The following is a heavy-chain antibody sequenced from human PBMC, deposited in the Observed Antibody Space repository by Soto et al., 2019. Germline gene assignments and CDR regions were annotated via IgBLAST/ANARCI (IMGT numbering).Heavy chain of an antibody. CDR3: AKPIMGFGYYGMDV. CDR2: ISYDGSNK. V-gene: IGHV3-30*18. CDR1: GFTFSSYG. J-gene: IGHJ6*02. D-gene: IGHD3-10*01. Sequence: PGGSLRLSCAASGFTFSSYGMHWVRQAPGKGLEWVAVISYDGSNKYYADSVKGRFTISRDNSKNTLYLQMNSLRAEDTAVYYCAKPIMGFGYYGMDVWGQGTTVTVSS.